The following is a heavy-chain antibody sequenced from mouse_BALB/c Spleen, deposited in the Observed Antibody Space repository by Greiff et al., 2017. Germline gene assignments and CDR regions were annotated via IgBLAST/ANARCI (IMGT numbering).Heavy chain of an antibody. CDR2: ISSGSSTI. Sequence: EVKLMESGGGLVQPGGSRKLSCAASGFTFSSFGMHWVRQAPEKGLEWVAYISSGSSTIYYADTVKGRFTISRDNPKNTLFLQMTSLRSEDTAMYYCAREGGWGQGTLVTVS. CDR3: AREGG. CDR1: GFTFSSFG. V-gene: IGHV5-17*02. J-gene: IGHJ3*01.